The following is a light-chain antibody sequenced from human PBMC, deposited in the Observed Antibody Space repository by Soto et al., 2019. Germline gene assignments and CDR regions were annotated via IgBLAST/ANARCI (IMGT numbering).Light chain of an antibody. CDR1: QGISSS. Sequence: IQLTQSPSSLSASVGDRVTITCRAGQGISSSLAWYQQKPGKAPNLLISAASTLQTGIQSRFSGSGSGTDFALTISSLQPEDFATYYCQQIDSYPRTFGQGTKVEIK. J-gene: IGKJ1*01. V-gene: IGKV1-9*01. CDR3: QQIDSYPRT. CDR2: AAS.